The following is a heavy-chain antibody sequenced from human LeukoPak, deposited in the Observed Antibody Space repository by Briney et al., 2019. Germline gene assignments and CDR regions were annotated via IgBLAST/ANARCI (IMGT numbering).Heavy chain of an antibody. CDR2: ISGSGSST. J-gene: IGHJ4*02. CDR3: AKELGATDY. D-gene: IGHD1-26*01. CDR1: GFTFSSYA. Sequence: GGSLRLSCVVSGFTFSSYAMSWVRQAPGKGPEWVSAISGSGSSTYYADSVKGRFTISRDNSKNTLYLQMNSLRAEDTAVYYCAKELGATDYWGQGTLVTVSS. V-gene: IGHV3-23*01.